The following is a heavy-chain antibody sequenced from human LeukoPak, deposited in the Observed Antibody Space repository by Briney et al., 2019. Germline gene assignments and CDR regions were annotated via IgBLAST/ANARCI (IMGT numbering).Heavy chain of an antibody. Sequence: ASVKVSXKASGYTFTGYYMHWVRQAPGQGLEWMGRINPNSGGTNYAQKFQGRVTMTRDTSISTAYMELSRLRSDDTAVYYCAGANRGYSGYYFDYWGQGTLVTVSS. V-gene: IGHV1-2*06. D-gene: IGHD5-12*01. CDR2: INPNSGGT. CDR3: AGANRGYSGYYFDY. J-gene: IGHJ4*02. CDR1: GYTFTGYY.